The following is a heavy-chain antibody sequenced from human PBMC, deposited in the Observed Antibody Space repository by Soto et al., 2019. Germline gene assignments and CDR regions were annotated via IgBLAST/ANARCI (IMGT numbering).Heavy chain of an antibody. D-gene: IGHD2-8*01. J-gene: IGHJ4*02. V-gene: IGHV1-2*04. CDR3: ARCPVMSDGPLDY. CDR1: GYTFTGYY. Sequence: QVQLVQSGAEVKKPGAAVKVSCKASGYTFTGYYMHWVRQAPGQVLECMGWINPNSGGTNYAQKFQGWVTMPRDTSISTAYRELSRLRSDDTAVYYCARCPVMSDGPLDYWGQGTLVTVSS. CDR2: INPNSGGT.